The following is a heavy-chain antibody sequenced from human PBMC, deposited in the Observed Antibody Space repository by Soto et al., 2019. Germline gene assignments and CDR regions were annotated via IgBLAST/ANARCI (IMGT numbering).Heavy chain of an antibody. V-gene: IGHV3-7*05. J-gene: IGHJ5*02. Sequence: GGSLRLSCAASGFTFSSYWMSWVRQAPGKGLEWVANIKQDGSEKYYVDSVKGRFTISRDNAKNSLYLQMNSLRAEDTAVYYCAREDPYDLDQFWKEQSWFDPWGQGTLVTVSS. D-gene: IGHD3-3*01. CDR1: GFTFSSYW. CDR2: IKQDGSEK. CDR3: AREDPYDLDQFWKEQSWFDP.